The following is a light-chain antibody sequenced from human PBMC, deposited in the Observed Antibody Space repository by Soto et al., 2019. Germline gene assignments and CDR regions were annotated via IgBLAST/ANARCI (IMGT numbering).Light chain of an antibody. V-gene: IGKV3-15*01. CDR2: GAS. J-gene: IGKJ4*01. CDR1: QTLSTN. Sequence: EIVMTQSPATLSVSPGERATLSCRASQTLSTNLAWNKQKLGQAPRLLIYGASARATDIPARFSGSGSGTEFTLTISGLQSEDFAIYYCQQYSDWPLTFGGGTKVEIK. CDR3: QQYSDWPLT.